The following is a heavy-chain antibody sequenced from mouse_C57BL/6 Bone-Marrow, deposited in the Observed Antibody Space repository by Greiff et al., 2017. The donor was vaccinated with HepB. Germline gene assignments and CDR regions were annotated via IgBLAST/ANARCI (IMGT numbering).Heavy chain of an antibody. J-gene: IGHJ4*01. CDR1: GYTFTSYW. D-gene: IGHD2-4*01. V-gene: IGHV1-64*01. CDR2: IHPNSGST. Sequence: QVQLQQPGAELVKPGASVKLSCKASGYTFTSYWMHWVKQRPGQGLEWIGMIHPNSGSTNYNEKFKSKATLTVDQSSSTAYMQLSSLTSEDSAVYYCARGDYEDYAMDYWGQGTSVTVSS. CDR3: ARGDYEDYAMDY.